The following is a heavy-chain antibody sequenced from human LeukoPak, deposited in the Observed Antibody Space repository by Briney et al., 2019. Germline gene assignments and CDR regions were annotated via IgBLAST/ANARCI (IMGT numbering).Heavy chain of an antibody. Sequence: GGSLRLSFVASGLTFSSYAMDWVRQAPGKGLEWVSAISGSGGSTYYADSVKGRFTISSDNSKTTLFLQMNSLRAEDTAVYYCAKDLHDYGNYVGWFDSWGQGTLVTVSS. V-gene: IGHV3-23*01. D-gene: IGHD4-11*01. J-gene: IGHJ5*01. CDR2: ISGSGGST. CDR1: GLTFSSYA. CDR3: AKDLHDYGNYVGWFDS.